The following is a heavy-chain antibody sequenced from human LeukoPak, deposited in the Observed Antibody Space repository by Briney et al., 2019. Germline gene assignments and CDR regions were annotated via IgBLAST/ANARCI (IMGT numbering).Heavy chain of an antibody. CDR1: GFTFGSYG. J-gene: IGHJ6*03. Sequence: GGSLRLSCAASGFTFGSYGMHWVRQAPGKGLEWVAVIWYDGSNKYYADSVKGRVTISRDNSKKTLYMQMNRLRAEDTAVYYCAKGRIAARRAPYYYYYMDVWGKGTTVTVSS. CDR3: AKGRIAARRAPYYYYYMDV. CDR2: IWYDGSNK. D-gene: IGHD6-6*01. V-gene: IGHV3-33*06.